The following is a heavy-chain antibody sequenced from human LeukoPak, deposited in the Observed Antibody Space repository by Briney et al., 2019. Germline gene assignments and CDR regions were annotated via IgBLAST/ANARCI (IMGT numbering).Heavy chain of an antibody. CDR1: GFTFSSYW. CDR3: ARGAFGYCSSSGCYNTFDY. D-gene: IGHD2-2*02. Sequence: GGSLRLSCAASGFTFSSYWMSWVRQAPGKGLEWVAIIKQDGSEKYYVDSLKGRFTISRDNAKNSLYLQMNSLRAEDTAVYYCARGAFGYCSSSGCYNTFDYWGQGTLATASS. J-gene: IGHJ4*02. CDR2: IKQDGSEK. V-gene: IGHV3-7*01.